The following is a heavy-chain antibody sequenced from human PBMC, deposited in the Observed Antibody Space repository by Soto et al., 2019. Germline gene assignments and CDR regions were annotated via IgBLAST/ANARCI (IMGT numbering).Heavy chain of an antibody. D-gene: IGHD3-22*01. V-gene: IGHV4-38-2*02. Sequence: SETLSLTCAVSGYSISSGYYWGWIRQPPGKGLEWIGSIYHSGSTYYNPSLKSRVTISVDTSKNQFPLKLSSVTAADTAVYYCARDLLSSYYDSRGLGFDYWGQGTLVTVSS. J-gene: IGHJ4*02. CDR2: IYHSGST. CDR1: GYSISSGYY. CDR3: ARDLLSSYYDSRGLGFDY.